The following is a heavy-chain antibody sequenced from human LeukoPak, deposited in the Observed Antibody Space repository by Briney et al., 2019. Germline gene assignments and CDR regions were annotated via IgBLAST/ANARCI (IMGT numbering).Heavy chain of an antibody. CDR3: ARGYHGGSYSIDY. Sequence: SETLSLTCTVSGGSISSYYWSWIRQPPGKGLEWIGYIYYSGSTNYNPSLKSRVTISVDTSKNQFSLKLSSVTAADTAVYYCARGYHGGSYSIDYWGQGTLVTVSS. CDR2: IYYSGST. D-gene: IGHD1-26*01. V-gene: IGHV4-59*01. J-gene: IGHJ4*02. CDR1: GGSISSYY.